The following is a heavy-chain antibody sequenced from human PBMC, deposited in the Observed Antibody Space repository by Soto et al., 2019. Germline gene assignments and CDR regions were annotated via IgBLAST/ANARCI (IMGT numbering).Heavy chain of an antibody. CDR1: GGTLNSYS. J-gene: IGHJ4*02. D-gene: IGHD1-1*01. CDR2: IIPLVATT. V-gene: IGHV1-69*08. Sequence: QVQLVQSGTEVRKPGSSVKVSCETSGGTLNSYSISWVRQAPGQGLEWLGRIIPLVATTNYAQEFQGRVTISADKSTSTAYMEPSSLASEDTAVYYCAREGHGKTLAHWGQGTLVSVSS. CDR3: AREGHGKTLAH.